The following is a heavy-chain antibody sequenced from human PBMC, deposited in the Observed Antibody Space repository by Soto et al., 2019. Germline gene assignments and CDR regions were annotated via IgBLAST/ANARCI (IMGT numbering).Heavy chain of an antibody. V-gene: IGHV3-23*01. CDR2: IRGSGDRA. J-gene: IGHJ5*02. CDR1: GFAFSNFA. Sequence: LRLSCAASGFAFSNFAMSWVRQAPGKGLEWVSGIRGSGDRAYYADSVRGRFTISRDNSKNTLFLQMNSLRAEDTAIYYCAKDDHSGVVAQFVPWGQGTLVTVSS. D-gene: IGHD3-22*01. CDR3: AKDDHSGVVAQFVP.